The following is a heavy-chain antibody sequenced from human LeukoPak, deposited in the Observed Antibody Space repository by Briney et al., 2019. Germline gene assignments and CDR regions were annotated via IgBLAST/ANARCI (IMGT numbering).Heavy chain of an antibody. CDR3: ARRYRSSTSCYKGNAFDI. D-gene: IGHD2-2*02. Sequence: PSQTLSLTCTVSGGSISSGSYYWSWIRQPAGKGLEWIGRIYTSGSTNYNPSLKSRVTISVDTSKNQFSLKLSSVTAADTAVYYCARRYRSSTSCYKGNAFDIWGQGTMVTVSS. V-gene: IGHV4-61*02. J-gene: IGHJ3*02. CDR1: GGSISSGSYY. CDR2: IYTSGST.